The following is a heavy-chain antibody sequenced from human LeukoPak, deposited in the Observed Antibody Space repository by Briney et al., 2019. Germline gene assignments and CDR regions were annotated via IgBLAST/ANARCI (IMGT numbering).Heavy chain of an antibody. J-gene: IGHJ4*02. V-gene: IGHV4-34*01. Sequence: SETLSLTCALERRSFIWDYLCWSNQPPGKGLEWIGEINHSGSTNYNPSLKSRVTISVDTSKNQFSLKLSSVPAADTAVYYCASVSWSGDYWGQGTLVTVSS. CDR3: ASVSWSGDY. CDR2: INHSGST. D-gene: IGHD6-13*01. CDR1: RRSFIWDY.